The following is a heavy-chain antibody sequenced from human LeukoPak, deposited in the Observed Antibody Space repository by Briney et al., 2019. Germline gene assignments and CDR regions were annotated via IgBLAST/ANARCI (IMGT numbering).Heavy chain of an antibody. Sequence: SETLSLTCAVYGGSFSGYYWSWIRQPPGKGLEWIGEINHSGCTNYNPSLKSRVTISVDTSKNQFSLKLSSVTAADTAVYYCARGYYCSSTSCYDYWGQGTLVTVSS. CDR1: GGSFSGYY. J-gene: IGHJ4*02. D-gene: IGHD2-2*01. V-gene: IGHV4-34*01. CDR2: INHSGCT. CDR3: ARGYYCSSTSCYDY.